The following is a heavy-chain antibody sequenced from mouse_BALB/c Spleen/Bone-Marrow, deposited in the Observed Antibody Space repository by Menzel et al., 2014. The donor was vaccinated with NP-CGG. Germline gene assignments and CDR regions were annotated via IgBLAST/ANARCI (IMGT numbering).Heavy chain of an antibody. CDR1: GFNIKDTY. CDR2: IDPANGNT. D-gene: IGHD2-3*01. J-gene: IGHJ4*01. V-gene: IGHV14-3*02. CDR3: ARGLLQYYYAMDY. Sequence: SGAELVKPGASVKLSCTASGFNIKDTYMHWVRQRPEQGLEWIGRIDPANGNTKYDPKFQGKATITADTSSNTAYLQLSSLTSEDTTVYYCARGLLQYYYAMDYWGQGTSVTVSS.